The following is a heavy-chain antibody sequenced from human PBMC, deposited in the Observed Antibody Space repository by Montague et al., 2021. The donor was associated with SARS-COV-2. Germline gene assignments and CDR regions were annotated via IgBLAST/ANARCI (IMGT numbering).Heavy chain of an antibody. CDR3: VRYSGWFHFDF. J-gene: IGHJ4*02. Sequence: DYAPSVRGRLTVNPDASKNEFSLELNYVTPEDTAVYYCVRYSGWFHFDFWGQGTLVTVSS. D-gene: IGHD6-19*01. V-gene: IGHV6-1*01.